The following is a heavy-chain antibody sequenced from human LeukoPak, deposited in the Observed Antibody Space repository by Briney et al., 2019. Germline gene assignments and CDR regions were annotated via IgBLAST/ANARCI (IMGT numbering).Heavy chain of an antibody. V-gene: IGHV1-18*01. D-gene: IGHD2-21*01. CDR1: GYTFAAYG. CDR2: ISAYNGHR. J-gene: IGHJ4*02. Sequence: GASVKVSCKASGYTFAAYGFSWVRQAPGQGLEWMGWISAYNGHRTYAQNFQGRVSMTTDSSTNTAYMGLRSLRPDDTAVYYCARDQGGGNCDFWGQGSLVTVSS. CDR3: ARDQGGGNCDF.